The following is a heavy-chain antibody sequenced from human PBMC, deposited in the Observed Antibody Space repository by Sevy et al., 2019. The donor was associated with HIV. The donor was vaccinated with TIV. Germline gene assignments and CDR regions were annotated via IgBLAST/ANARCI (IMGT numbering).Heavy chain of an antibody. D-gene: IGHD3-10*01. J-gene: IGHJ5*02. Sequence: ASVKVSCKASGYTFTSYYMHWVRQAPGQGLEWMGIINPSGGSTSYAQKLQGRVTMTRDTSTSTVYMELSSLRSEDTAVYYCARASLWFGELSYWFDPWGQGTLVTVSS. CDR2: INPSGGST. V-gene: IGHV1-46*01. CDR3: ARASLWFGELSYWFDP. CDR1: GYTFTSYY.